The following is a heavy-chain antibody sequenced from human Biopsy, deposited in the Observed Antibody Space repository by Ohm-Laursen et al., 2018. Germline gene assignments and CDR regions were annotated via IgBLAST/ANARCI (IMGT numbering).Heavy chain of an antibody. CDR1: GGTFSNFA. CDR3: ARDCNGDNCGVDF. D-gene: IGHD2-15*01. J-gene: IGHJ4*02. CDR2: IIPLIGLT. Sequence: ASVKISCKASGGTFSNFAINWVRQAPGQGLECMGRIIPLIGLTNYAQKFQGRVTITADKFTNTVCMELSSLRSDDTAVYFCARDCNGDNCGVDFWGQGTLVTVS. V-gene: IGHV1-69*04.